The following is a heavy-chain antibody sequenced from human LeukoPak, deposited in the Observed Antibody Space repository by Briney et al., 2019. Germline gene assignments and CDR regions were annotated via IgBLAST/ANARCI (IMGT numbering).Heavy chain of an antibody. V-gene: IGHV5-51*01. Sequence: GESLKISCQGSGYSFTSYWIGWVRQMPGKGLEWMGIIYPGDSDTRYSPSFQGRVTISADKSISTAYLQWSSLKASDTAMYYCARLPHYYDSSGYTLPIYYYYGMDVWGQGTTVTASS. CDR2: IYPGDSDT. CDR3: ARLPHYYDSSGYTLPIYYYYGMDV. J-gene: IGHJ6*02. CDR1: GYSFTSYW. D-gene: IGHD3-22*01.